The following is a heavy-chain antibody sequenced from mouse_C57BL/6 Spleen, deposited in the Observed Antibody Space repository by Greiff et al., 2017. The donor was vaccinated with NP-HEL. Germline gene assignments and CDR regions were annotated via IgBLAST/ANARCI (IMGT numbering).Heavy chain of an antibody. CDR2: ISYDGSN. J-gene: IGHJ4*01. CDR1: GYSITSGYY. Sequence: QSGPGLVKPSQSLSLTCSVTGYSITSGYYWNWIRQFPGNKLEWMGYISYDGSNNYNPSLKNRISITRDTSKNQFFLKLNSVTTEDTATYYCARYYGSSSYYYAMDYWGQGTSVTVSS. CDR3: ARYYGSSSYYYAMDY. D-gene: IGHD1-1*01. V-gene: IGHV3-6*01.